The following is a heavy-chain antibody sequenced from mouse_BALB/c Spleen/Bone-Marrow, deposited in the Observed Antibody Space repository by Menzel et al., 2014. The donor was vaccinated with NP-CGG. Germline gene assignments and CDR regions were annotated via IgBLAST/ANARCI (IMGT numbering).Heavy chain of an antibody. CDR2: IRNKANGYTT. D-gene: IGHD1-1*02. CDR1: GFTFTDYY. V-gene: IGHV7-3*02. Sequence: EVQGVESGGGLVQPGGSLRLSCATSGFTFTDYYMSWVRQPPGKALEWLGFIRNKANGYTTEYSASVKGRFTISRDNSQSILYLQMNTLRAEDSATYYCARDGSYVDYWGQGTSVTVSS. CDR3: ARDGSYVDY. J-gene: IGHJ4*01.